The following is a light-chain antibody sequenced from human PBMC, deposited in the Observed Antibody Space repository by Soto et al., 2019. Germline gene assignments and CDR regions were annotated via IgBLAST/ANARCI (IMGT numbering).Light chain of an antibody. CDR2: GNN. J-gene: IGLJ1*01. V-gene: IGLV1-40*01. Sequence: QSVLTQPPSVSGAPGQTVIISCSGSSSNLGAPYDVNWFRQLPGTVPRLLIYGNNNRPSGVPDRFSGSKSGTSASLAITGLPAEDEADYYCQSYDSSLSGYVFGTGTKLNVL. CDR3: QSYDSSLSGYV. CDR1: SSNLGAPYD.